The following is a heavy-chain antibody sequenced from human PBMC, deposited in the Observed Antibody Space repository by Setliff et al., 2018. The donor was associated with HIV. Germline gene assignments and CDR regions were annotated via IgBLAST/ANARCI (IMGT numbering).Heavy chain of an antibody. CDR2: IYYSGST. J-gene: IGHJ6*03. CDR3: ARSPGTATTISARFHYMDV. CDR1: GGSITTGSYY. V-gene: IGHV4-31*03. D-gene: IGHD2-15*01. Sequence: SETLSLTCTVSGGSITTGSYYWSWIRQHPGKGLEWLGYIYYSGSTYYNPSLKSRVTISAETSKKNQFSLNLSSVTAADTAFYYCARSPGTATTISARFHYMDVWGKGTTVTVSS.